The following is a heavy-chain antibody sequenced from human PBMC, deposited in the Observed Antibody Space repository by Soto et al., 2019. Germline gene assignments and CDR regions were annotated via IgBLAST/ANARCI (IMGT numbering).Heavy chain of an antibody. CDR3: ARGRKRYSSGWYDAFDI. CDR2: ISAYNGNT. D-gene: IGHD6-19*01. V-gene: IGHV1-18*01. CDR1: GYTFTSYG. J-gene: IGHJ3*02. Sequence: ASVKVSCKASGYTFTSYGISWVRQAPGQGLEWMGWISAYNGNTNYAQKLQGRVTMTTDTSTSTAYMELRSLRSDDTAVYYCARGRKRYSSGWYDAFDIWGQGTMVTVS.